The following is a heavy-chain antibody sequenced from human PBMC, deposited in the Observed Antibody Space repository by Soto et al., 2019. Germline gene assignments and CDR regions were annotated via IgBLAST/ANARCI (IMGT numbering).Heavy chain of an antibody. CDR3: ARDHGVRLRFLEWLAYYGMDV. V-gene: IGHV4-61*01. CDR1: GGSVSSGSYY. J-gene: IGHJ6*02. Sequence: SETLSLTCTVSGGSVSSGSYYWSWIRQPPGKGLEWIGYIYYSGSTNYNPSLKSRVTISVDTSKNQFSLKLSSVTAADTAVYYCARDHGVRLRFLEWLAYYGMDVWGQGTTVTVSS. D-gene: IGHD3-3*01. CDR2: IYYSGST.